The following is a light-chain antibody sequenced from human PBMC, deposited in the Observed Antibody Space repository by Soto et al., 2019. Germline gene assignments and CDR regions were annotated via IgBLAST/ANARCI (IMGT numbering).Light chain of an antibody. CDR1: SSDVGAYNY. J-gene: IGLJ1*01. V-gene: IGLV2-14*01. CDR3: SSYTSSRTIV. Sequence: QSPLTQPASVSGSPGQSITISCTGTSSDVGAYNYVSWYQQHPGKAPKLMIYEVSNRPSGVSHRFSGSKSDNTASLTISGLQTDDEADYYCSSYTSSRTIVFGNGTKVTVL. CDR2: EVS.